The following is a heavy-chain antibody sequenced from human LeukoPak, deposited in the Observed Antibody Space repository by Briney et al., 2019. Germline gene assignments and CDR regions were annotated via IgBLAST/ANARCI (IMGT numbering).Heavy chain of an antibody. D-gene: IGHD3-22*01. Sequence: ASVQVSCKASGYTFTDYYIHWVRQAPGRGLESIGWINSNSGGTNYAQKFQGRVTMTRGTSINTAYMELSSLTSDDTAVYYCARGHNSGYSNSLDPWGQGTLVTVSS. CDR2: INSNSGGT. CDR1: GYTFTDYY. V-gene: IGHV1-2*02. CDR3: ARGHNSGYSNSLDP. J-gene: IGHJ5*02.